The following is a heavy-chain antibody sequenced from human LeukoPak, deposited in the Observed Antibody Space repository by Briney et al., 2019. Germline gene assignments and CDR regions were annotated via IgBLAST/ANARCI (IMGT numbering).Heavy chain of an antibody. CDR2: IYYSGST. Sequence: SETLSLTCTVSGGSISSGGYYWSWLRQHPGKGLEWIGYIYYSGSTYYNPSLKSRVTISVDTSKNQFSLKLSSVTAADTAVYYCARDSSGWFDPWGQGTLVTVSS. V-gene: IGHV4-31*03. CDR3: ARDSSGWFDP. CDR1: GGSISSGGYY. J-gene: IGHJ5*02. D-gene: IGHD3-10*01.